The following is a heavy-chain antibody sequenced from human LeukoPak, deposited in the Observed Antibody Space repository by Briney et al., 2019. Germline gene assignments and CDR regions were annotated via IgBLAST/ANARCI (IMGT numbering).Heavy chain of an antibody. CDR2: FTHLETT. Sequence: KPSETLSLTCDVYGGSFSGYYWTWIRQPPGKGLEWLGEFTHLETTNYNPSLKSRVTVSVDTSKNQFSLKLSSVTAADTAVYYCARVLRYYYMDVWGKGTTVTVSS. CDR3: ARVLRYYYMDV. CDR1: GGSFSGYY. V-gene: IGHV4-34*01. J-gene: IGHJ6*03.